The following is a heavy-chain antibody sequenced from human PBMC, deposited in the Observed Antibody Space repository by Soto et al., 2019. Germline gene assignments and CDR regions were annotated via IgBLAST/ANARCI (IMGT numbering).Heavy chain of an antibody. D-gene: IGHD4-4*01. CDR1: GYTLTELS. V-gene: IGHV1-24*01. CDR2: FDPEDGET. Sequence: ASVKVSCKVSGYTLTELSMHWVRQAPGKGLEWMGGFDPEDGETIYAQKFQGRVTMTVDTSTDTAYMELSSLRSDDTAVYYCARDAAFGNYAYNWFDPWGQGTLVTVS. CDR3: ARDAAFGNYAYNWFDP. J-gene: IGHJ5*02.